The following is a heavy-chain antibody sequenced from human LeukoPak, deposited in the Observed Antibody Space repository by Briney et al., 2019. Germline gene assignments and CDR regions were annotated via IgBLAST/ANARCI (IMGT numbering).Heavy chain of an antibody. CDR2: ISYDGSNK. Sequence: GGSLRLSCAASGFTFSSYAMHWVRQAPGKGLEWVAVISYDGSNKYYADSVKGRFTISRDNSKNTLYLQMNSLRAGDTAVYYCAREAYDSSGYYYAFDIWGQGTMVTVS. D-gene: IGHD3-22*01. CDR3: AREAYDSSGYYYAFDI. V-gene: IGHV3-30*14. J-gene: IGHJ3*02. CDR1: GFTFSSYA.